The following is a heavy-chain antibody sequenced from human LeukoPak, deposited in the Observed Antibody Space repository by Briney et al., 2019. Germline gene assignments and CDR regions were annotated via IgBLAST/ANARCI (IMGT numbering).Heavy chain of an antibody. J-gene: IGHJ6*03. CDR2: IKQDGSEK. CDR3: ARLPPASSGWSREYYYYYMDV. V-gene: IGHV3-7*01. Sequence: GGSLRLSCAASGFTFSSYWMSWVRQAPGKGLEWVANIKQDGSEKYYVDSVKGRFTISRDNAKNSLYLQMNSLRAEDTAVYYCARLPPASSGWSREYYYYYMDVWGKGTTVTVSS. CDR1: GFTFSSYW. D-gene: IGHD6-19*01.